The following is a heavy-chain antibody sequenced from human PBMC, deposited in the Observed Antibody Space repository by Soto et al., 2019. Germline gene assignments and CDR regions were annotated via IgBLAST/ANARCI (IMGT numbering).Heavy chain of an antibody. V-gene: IGHV4-34*01. CDR1: GGSFSGYY. Sequence: PSETLSLTCAVYGGSFSGYYWSWIRQPPGKGLEWIGEINHSGSTNYNLSLKSRVTISVDTSKNQFSLKLSSVTAADTAVYYCARGRDYGDYKVRVALDPWGQGTLVTVS. J-gene: IGHJ5*02. CDR3: ARGRDYGDYKVRVALDP. D-gene: IGHD4-17*01. CDR2: INHSGST.